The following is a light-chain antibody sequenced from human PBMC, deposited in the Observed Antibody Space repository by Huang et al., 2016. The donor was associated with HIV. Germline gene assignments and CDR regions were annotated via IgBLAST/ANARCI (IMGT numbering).Light chain of an antibody. J-gene: IGKJ1*01. V-gene: IGKV3-15*01. CDR2: GAS. CDR1: QSVSSN. CDR3: QQYNNWPRT. Sequence: EIVMTQSPATLSVSPGERATLSCRASQSVSSNLAWYQQKPGQAPRRLIYGASTRATGIPARFSGSGSGTEFTLTISSLQSEEFAVYYCQQYNNWPRTFGQGTKVEIK.